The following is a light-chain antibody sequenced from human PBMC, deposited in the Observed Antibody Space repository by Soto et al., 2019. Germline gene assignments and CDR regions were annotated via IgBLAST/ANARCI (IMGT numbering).Light chain of an antibody. Sequence: EIVLTQSPATLSLSPVERATLSCMASQSVSSYLAWYQQKPGQAPRLLIYDASNRATGIPARFSGSGSGTEFTLTISSLQSEDFAVYYCQQYNNWPPKTFGQGTKVDNK. CDR2: DAS. J-gene: IGKJ1*01. CDR1: QSVSSY. CDR3: QQYNNWPPKT. V-gene: IGKV3-15*01.